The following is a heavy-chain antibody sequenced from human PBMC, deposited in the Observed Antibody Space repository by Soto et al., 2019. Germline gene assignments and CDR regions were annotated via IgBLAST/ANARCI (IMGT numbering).Heavy chain of an antibody. J-gene: IGHJ2*01. CDR1: DGSISSYY. Sequence: QLQLQESGPGLVKPSETLSLTCTVSDGSISSYYWSWIRQPPGKGLEWIGYVYSNGDTSFNPSLKRRVTISVDTSRNRFSLRLNSGTAADTAVYYCARRITGVPHFELWGRGTLVTVSS. D-gene: IGHD1-20*01. CDR2: VYSNGDT. V-gene: IGHV4-59*12. CDR3: ARRITGVPHFEL.